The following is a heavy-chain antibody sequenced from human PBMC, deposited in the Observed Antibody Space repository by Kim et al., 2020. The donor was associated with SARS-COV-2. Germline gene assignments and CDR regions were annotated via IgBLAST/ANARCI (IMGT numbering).Heavy chain of an antibody. CDR1: GYTFTSYA. D-gene: IGHD3-3*01. Sequence: ASVKVSCKASGYTFTSYAMHWVRQAPGQRLEWMGWINAGNGNTKYSQKFQGRVTITRDTSASTAYMELSSLRSEDTAVYYCARDMFVGDFWSGSMCPHYWGQGALVTVSS. CDR2: INAGNGNT. CDR3: ARDMFVGDFWSGSMCPHY. J-gene: IGHJ4*02. V-gene: IGHV1-3*01.